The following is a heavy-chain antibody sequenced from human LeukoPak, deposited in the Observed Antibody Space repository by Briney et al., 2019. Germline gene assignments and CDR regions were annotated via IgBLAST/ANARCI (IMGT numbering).Heavy chain of an antibody. CDR3: AKDGGSRYDFWSGYYPPPPFDY. CDR1: GFTFSSYG. V-gene: IGHV3-30*18. Sequence: GGALRLSCAASGFTFSSYGMHWVRQAPGKGLEWVAVISYDGSNKYYADSVKGRFTISRDNSKNTLYLQTNSLRAEDTAVYYCAKDGGSRYDFWSGYYPPPPFDYWGQGTLVTVSS. J-gene: IGHJ4*02. CDR2: ISYDGSNK. D-gene: IGHD3-3*01.